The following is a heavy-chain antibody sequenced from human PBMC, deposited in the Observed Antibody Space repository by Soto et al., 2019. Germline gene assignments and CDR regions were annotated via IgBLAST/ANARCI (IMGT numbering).Heavy chain of an antibody. Sequence: PSETLSLTCSVSGGSISSCFRNWLRQPPGKGLEWIGYIYDDGTTDYNPSLKSRVTILLDMSKNQFSLKLSSVTAADTAVYYCVSSRSAIYGDALDVWGQGTMVTVSS. J-gene: IGHJ3*01. CDR1: GGSISSCF. V-gene: IGHV4-59*03. CDR3: VSSRSAIYGDALDV. D-gene: IGHD2-2*01. CDR2: IYDDGTT.